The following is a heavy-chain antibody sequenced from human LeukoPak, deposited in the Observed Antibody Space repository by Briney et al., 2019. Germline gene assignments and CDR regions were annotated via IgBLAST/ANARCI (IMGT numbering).Heavy chain of an antibody. CDR1: GGSFSGYY. Sequence: SETLSLTCAVCGGSFSGYYWSWIRQLPGKGLEWIGEINHSGSTNYNPSLKSRVTISVDTSKNQFSLKLSSVTAADTAVYYCARTGPHYYDSSGYYAFGYWGQGTLVTVSS. J-gene: IGHJ4*02. CDR2: INHSGST. CDR3: ARTGPHYYDSSGYYAFGY. D-gene: IGHD3-22*01. V-gene: IGHV4-34*01.